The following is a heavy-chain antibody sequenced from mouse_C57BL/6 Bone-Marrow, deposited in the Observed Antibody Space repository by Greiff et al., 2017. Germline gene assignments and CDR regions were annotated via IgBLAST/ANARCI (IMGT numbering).Heavy chain of an antibody. CDR1: GYTFTDYY. J-gene: IGHJ2*01. V-gene: IGHV1-26*01. D-gene: IGHD1-1*01. Sequence: VQLQQSGPELVKPGASVKISCKASGYTFTDYYMNWVKQSHGKSLEWIGDINPNNGSPCYNQKFKGKATLTVDKSSSTAYMELRSLTSEDSAVYYCSRDYYGSSDYWGQGTTLTVSS. CDR3: SRDYYGSSDY. CDR2: INPNNGSP.